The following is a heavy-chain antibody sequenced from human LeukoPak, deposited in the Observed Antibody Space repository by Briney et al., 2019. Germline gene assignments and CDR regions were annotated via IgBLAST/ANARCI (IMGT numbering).Heavy chain of an antibody. Sequence: SETLSLTCTVSGGSISSYFWSWVRQPPGKGLEWIGYIYYSGSTNYNPSLKSRVTISVDTSKNQFSLKLASVTTADTAVYYCARDRWLSYWGQGTLVTVS. D-gene: IGHD5-12*01. CDR2: IYYSGST. CDR1: GGSISSYF. J-gene: IGHJ4*02. CDR3: ARDRWLSY. V-gene: IGHV4-59*01.